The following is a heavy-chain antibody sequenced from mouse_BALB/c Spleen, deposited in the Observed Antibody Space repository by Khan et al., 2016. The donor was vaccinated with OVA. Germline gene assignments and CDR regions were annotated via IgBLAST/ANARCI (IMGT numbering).Heavy chain of an antibody. CDR3: ARRADYANWYFDV. CDR2: ISYSGST. D-gene: IGHD1-1*02. V-gene: IGHV3-2*02. CDR1: GYSITSDYA. J-gene: IGHJ1*01. Sequence: EVQLQESGPGLVKPSQSLSLTCTVTGYSITSDYAWNWIRQFPGNKLEWMGYISYSGSTNYNPSLKSRISITRDTSKNQFFLQLNSVTTGDTATYYCARRADYANWYFDVWGAGTTVTGSS.